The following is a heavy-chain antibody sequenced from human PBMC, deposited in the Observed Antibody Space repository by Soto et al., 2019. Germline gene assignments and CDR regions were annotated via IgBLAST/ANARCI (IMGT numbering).Heavy chain of an antibody. Sequence: EVQLLESGGGLVQPGGSLRLSCAASGFTFSSYAMSWVRQAPGKGLEWVSAISGSGGSTYYADSVKGRFTISRDNSKNTLYLQMNSLRAEDTAVYYCAKDSVDSSSWYGGFDYWGQGTLVTVSS. CDR3: AKDSVDSSSWYGGFDY. CDR2: ISGSGGST. J-gene: IGHJ4*02. D-gene: IGHD6-13*01. V-gene: IGHV3-23*01. CDR1: GFTFSSYA.